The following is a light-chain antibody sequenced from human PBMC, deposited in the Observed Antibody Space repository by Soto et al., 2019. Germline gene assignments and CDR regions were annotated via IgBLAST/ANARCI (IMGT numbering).Light chain of an antibody. Sequence: EVLLTQSPGTLSLSPGERATLSCRASQSVSSNYLAWYQQKFGQAPRLIIYGASDRANGIPDRFSGSGSGTDFTLTINRLEPEDFAFYYCQQYGSSSSWTFGQGTKVDIK. CDR2: GAS. J-gene: IGKJ1*01. CDR3: QQYGSSSSWT. V-gene: IGKV3-20*01. CDR1: QSVSSNY.